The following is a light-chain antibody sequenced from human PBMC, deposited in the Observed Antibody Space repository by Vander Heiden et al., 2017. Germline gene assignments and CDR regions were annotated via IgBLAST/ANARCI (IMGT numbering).Light chain of an antibody. V-gene: IGKV4-1*01. CDR3: QQCYATPYT. J-gene: IGKJ2*01. Sequence: DIILTQSPDSLAVSLGERATINCKSSQSLLYGSNDKNSLAWYQQKPGQPPRLLTFWASTRESGVPDRFSGSGSGTDFTLTINSLQAEDVAVYYCQQCYATPYTFGQGTKLEIK. CDR2: WAS. CDR1: QSLLYGSNDKNS.